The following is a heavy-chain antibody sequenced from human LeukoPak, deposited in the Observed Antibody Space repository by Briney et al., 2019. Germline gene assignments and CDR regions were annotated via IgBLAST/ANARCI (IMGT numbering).Heavy chain of an antibody. CDR3: ARRLKRGGWTWGY. J-gene: IGHJ4*02. Sequence: ASVKVSCKASGYTFTSYDITWVRQATGQGLEWMGRMNPNSGNTGYAQKFQGRVTMTRNTSISTAYMELSSLRSEDTAVYYCARRLKRGGWTWGYWGQGTLVTVSS. V-gene: IGHV1-8*01. D-gene: IGHD6-19*01. CDR2: MNPNSGNT. CDR1: GYTFTSYD.